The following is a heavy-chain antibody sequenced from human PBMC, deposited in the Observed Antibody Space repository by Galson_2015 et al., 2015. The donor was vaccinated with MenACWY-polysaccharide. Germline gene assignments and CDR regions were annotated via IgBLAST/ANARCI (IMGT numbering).Heavy chain of an antibody. CDR3: ARRVAIVVVVASGWFDP. Sequence: YYNPSLKSRVTISVDTSKNQFSLKLSSATAADTAVYYCARRVAIVVVVASGWFDPWGQGTLVTVSS. V-gene: IGHV4-39*01. J-gene: IGHJ5*02. D-gene: IGHD2-15*01.